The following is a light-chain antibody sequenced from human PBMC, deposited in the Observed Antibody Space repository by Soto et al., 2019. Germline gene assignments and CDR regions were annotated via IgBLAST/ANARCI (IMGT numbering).Light chain of an antibody. V-gene: IGKV1-39*01. Sequence: DIQMTRSPSSLSAFVGDRVTITCRASQNINKYLNWYQQKPGRGPTLLIYAASSLQSGVPSRFSGSGSGTDFTLTISSLQPEDFATYYCQESYSTPTWTFGQGTKVEVQ. CDR3: QESYSTPTWT. CDR1: QNINKY. J-gene: IGKJ1*01. CDR2: AAS.